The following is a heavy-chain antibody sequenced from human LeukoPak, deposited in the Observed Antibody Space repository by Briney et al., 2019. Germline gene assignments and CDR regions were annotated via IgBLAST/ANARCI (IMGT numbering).Heavy chain of an antibody. J-gene: IGHJ4*02. D-gene: IGHD1-26*01. CDR2: ISYDGSNK. Sequence: AGGSLRLSCAASGFTFSSYAMHWVRQAPGKGLEWVAVISYDGSNKYYADSVKGRFTISRDNAKNSLYLQMNSLRAEDTAVYYCARDLVTGVGYWGQGTLVTVSS. V-gene: IGHV3-30-3*01. CDR3: ARDLVTGVGY. CDR1: GFTFSSYA.